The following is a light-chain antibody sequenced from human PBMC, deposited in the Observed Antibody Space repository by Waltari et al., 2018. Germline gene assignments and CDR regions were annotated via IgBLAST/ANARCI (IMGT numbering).Light chain of an antibody. V-gene: IGKV4-1*01. CDR1: QSVLYNSNDKNY. J-gene: IGKJ1*01. CDR2: WAS. CDR3: QQYYRSPRT. Sequence: DIVMTQSPDSLAVSLGARATINCKSSQSVLYNSNDKNYLAWFQKKPGQPPRRLMYWASTRESGVPVRFSGSGSGTDFTLTISSLQAEDVAVYYCQQYYRSPRTFGQGTTVDIK.